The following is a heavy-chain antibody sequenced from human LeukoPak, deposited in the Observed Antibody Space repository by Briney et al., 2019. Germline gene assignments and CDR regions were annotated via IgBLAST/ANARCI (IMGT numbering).Heavy chain of an antibody. CDR1: GFTFSSYA. CDR2: ISGSGGST. Sequence: PGGSLRLSCAASGFTFSSYAMSWVRQAAGTGLEGGSAISGSGGSTYYADSVKGRFTISRDNSKNTLYLQMSSLRAEDTAVYFCARDRIGGEEYWGQGTLVTVSS. J-gene: IGHJ4*02. CDR3: ARDRIGGEEY. V-gene: IGHV3-23*01. D-gene: IGHD3-16*01.